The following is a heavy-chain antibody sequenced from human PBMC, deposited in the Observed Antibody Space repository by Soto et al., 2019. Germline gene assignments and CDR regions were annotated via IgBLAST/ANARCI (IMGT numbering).Heavy chain of an antibody. J-gene: IGHJ6*02. Sequence: VQLVESGGGVVQPGRSLRLSCAASGFTFSSYGMHWVRQAPGKGLEWVAVIWYDGSNKYYADSVKGRFTISRDNSKNTLYLQMNSLIAEDTAVYYCARDRVAGTEDYYYYYGMDVCGQGTTVTVSS. V-gene: IGHV3-33*01. CDR3: ARDRVAGTEDYYYYYGMDV. D-gene: IGHD6-19*01. CDR1: GFTFSSYG. CDR2: IWYDGSNK.